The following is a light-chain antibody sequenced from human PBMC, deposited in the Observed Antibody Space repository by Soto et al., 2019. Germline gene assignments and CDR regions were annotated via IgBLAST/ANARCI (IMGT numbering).Light chain of an antibody. CDR3: QQRSNWPIT. J-gene: IGKJ3*01. V-gene: IGKV3-11*01. CDR1: QSVSSY. Sequence: EIVLTQSPATLSLSPGERATLSCRASQSVSSYLAWYQQKPGQAPRLLIYDASNRATAIPARFSGSGSGTYFTLTISSLEPEDFAVYYCQQRSNWPITFGPGTKVEIK. CDR2: DAS.